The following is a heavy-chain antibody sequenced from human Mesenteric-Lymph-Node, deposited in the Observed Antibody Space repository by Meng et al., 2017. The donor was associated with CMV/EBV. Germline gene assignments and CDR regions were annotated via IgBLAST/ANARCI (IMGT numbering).Heavy chain of an antibody. D-gene: IGHD3-10*01. CDR1: G. CDR3: ARDGGYYYGSGSYLGDNWFDP. J-gene: IGHJ5*02. V-gene: IGHV1-18*01. CDR2: ISAYNGNT. Sequence: GISWVRQAPGQGLEWMGWISAYNGNTNYAQKLQGRVTMTTDTSTSTAYMELRSLRSDDTAVYYCARDGGYYYGSGSYLGDNWFDPWGQGTLVTVSS.